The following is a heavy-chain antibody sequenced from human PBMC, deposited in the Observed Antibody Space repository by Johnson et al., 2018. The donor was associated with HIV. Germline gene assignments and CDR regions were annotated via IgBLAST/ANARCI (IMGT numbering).Heavy chain of an antibody. CDR3: AKLRDYYDSSGWPNAFDI. CDR1: GFTFSSHW. D-gene: IGHD3-22*01. Sequence: VQLVESGGGLVQPGGSLRLSCATSGFTFSSHWIHWVRQAPGKGLLWVSRINGDGSSTNYANSVRGRFTISRDNSKNTLYLQMNSLRAEDTAVYYCAKLRDYYDSSGWPNAFDIWGQGTMVTVSS. V-gene: IGHV3-74*02. J-gene: IGHJ3*02. CDR2: INGDGSST.